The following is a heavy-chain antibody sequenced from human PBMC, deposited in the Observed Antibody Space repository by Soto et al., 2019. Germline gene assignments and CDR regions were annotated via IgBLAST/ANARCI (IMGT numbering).Heavy chain of an antibody. D-gene: IGHD3-22*01. CDR3: AKDLYNYYDSSGYYPLFYYGMDV. CDR2: ISGSGGST. Sequence: GGSLRLSCAASGFTFSSYAMSWVRQAPGKGLEWVSAISGSGGSTYYADSVKGRFTISRDNSKNTLYLQMNSLRAEDTAVYYCAKDLYNYYDSSGYYPLFYYGMDVWGQGTTVTVSS. J-gene: IGHJ6*02. V-gene: IGHV3-23*01. CDR1: GFTFSSYA.